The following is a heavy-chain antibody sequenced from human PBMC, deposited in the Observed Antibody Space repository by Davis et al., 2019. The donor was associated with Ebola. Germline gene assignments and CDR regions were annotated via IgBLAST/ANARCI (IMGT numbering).Heavy chain of an antibody. CDR3: ATSRTLDY. J-gene: IGHJ4*02. CDR2: ISYDGSNK. CDR1: GFTFSSYA. Sequence: GESLKISCAASGFTFSSYAMHWVRQAPGKGLEWVAVISYDGSNKYYADSVKGRFTISRDNSKNTLYLQMNSLRAEDTAVYYCATSRTLDYWGQGNLVTVSS. D-gene: IGHD6-13*01. V-gene: IGHV3-30-3*01.